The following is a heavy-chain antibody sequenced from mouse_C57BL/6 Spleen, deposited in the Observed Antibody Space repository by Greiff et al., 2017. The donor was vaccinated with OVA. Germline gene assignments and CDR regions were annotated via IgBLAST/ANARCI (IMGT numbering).Heavy chain of an antibody. V-gene: IGHV1-64*01. CDR3: ARESLTTVVAPGYFDY. D-gene: IGHD1-1*01. CDR2: IHPNSGST. J-gene: IGHJ2*01. CDR1: GYTFTSYW. Sequence: VQLQQPGAELVKPGASVKLSCKASGYTFTSYWMHWVKQRPGQGLEWIGMIHPNSGSTNYNEKFKSKATLTVDKSSSTAYMQLSSLTSEDSAVYYCARESLTTVVAPGYFDYWGQGTTLTVSS.